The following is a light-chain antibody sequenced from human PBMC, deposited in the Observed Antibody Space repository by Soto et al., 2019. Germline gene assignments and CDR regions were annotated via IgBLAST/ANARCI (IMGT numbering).Light chain of an antibody. CDR2: AAS. J-gene: IGKJ5*01. CDR3: QQSYNTPIT. CDR1: QGIGSY. Sequence: DLKMTQSKSSLSASIGYRVTLTSRASQGIGSYLAWYQQKPGEAPKLLIFAASTLQSGVPSRFSGSGSGTDFTLTISSLQAEDFATYYCQQSYNTPITFGQGIRLEIK. V-gene: IGKV1-39*01.